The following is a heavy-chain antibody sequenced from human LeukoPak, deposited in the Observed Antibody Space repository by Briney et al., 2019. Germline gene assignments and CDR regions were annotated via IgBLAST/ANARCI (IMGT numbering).Heavy chain of an antibody. CDR1: GFTFSSYW. D-gene: IGHD5-12*01. Sequence: GGSLRLSCAASGFTFSSYWMSWVRQAPGKGLEWVANIKQDGSEKYYVDSVKGRFAISRDNVKNSLYLQMNSLRAEDTAVYYCARDGEISGSKPIDYWGQGTLVTVSS. V-gene: IGHV3-7*01. CDR3: ARDGEISGSKPIDY. J-gene: IGHJ4*02. CDR2: IKQDGSEK.